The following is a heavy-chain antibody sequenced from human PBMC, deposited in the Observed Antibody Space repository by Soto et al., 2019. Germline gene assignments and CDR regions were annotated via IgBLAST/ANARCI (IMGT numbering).Heavy chain of an antibody. Sequence: GGSLRLSCAASGFTLSSYAMSWVRQAPGKGLEWVSAISGSGGSTYYADSVKGRFTISRDNSKNTRYLQMNSLRAEDTAVYYCAKDRCLIMIVVVTHFDYWCQGTLVSVSS. CDR1: GFTLSSYA. CDR2: ISGSGGST. D-gene: IGHD3-22*01. V-gene: IGHV3-23*01. J-gene: IGHJ4*02. CDR3: AKDRCLIMIVVVTHFDY.